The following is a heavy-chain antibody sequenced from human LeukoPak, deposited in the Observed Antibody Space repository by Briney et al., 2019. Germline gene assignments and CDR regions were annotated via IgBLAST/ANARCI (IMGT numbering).Heavy chain of an antibody. CDR1: GGTFSSYA. V-gene: IGHV1-69*13. J-gene: IGHJ4*02. Sequence: GASVKVSCKASGGTFSSYAISWVRQAPGQGLEWMGGIIPIFGTANYAQKFQGRVTITADESTSTAYMELSSPRSEDTAVYYCARDYYDSSGVLTDYWGQGTLVTVSS. CDR3: ARDYYDSSGVLTDY. D-gene: IGHD3-22*01. CDR2: IIPIFGTA.